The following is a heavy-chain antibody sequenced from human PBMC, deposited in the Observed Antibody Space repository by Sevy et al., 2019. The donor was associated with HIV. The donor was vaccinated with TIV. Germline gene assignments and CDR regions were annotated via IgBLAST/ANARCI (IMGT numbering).Heavy chain of an antibody. D-gene: IGHD3-22*01. V-gene: IGHV3-48*03. Sequence: GGSLRLSCTASGFTFSNYEMNWVRQAPGKGLEWVSYIGRSGSPINYADSVKGRFTISRDNAKNSLYLQMNTLRAEDTAVYYCARGLGYYDTSGYSLFDYWGQGTLVTVSS. CDR2: IGRSGSPI. CDR1: GFTFSNYE. J-gene: IGHJ4*02. CDR3: ARGLGYYDTSGYSLFDY.